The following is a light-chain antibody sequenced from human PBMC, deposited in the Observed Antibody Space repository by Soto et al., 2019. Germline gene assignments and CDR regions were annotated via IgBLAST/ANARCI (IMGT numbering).Light chain of an antibody. CDR1: NSDVGGYNY. Sequence: QSALTQPASVSGSPGPSITISCTGTNSDVGGYNYVSWYQQHPGKAPKLMIYDVSDRPSGVSNRFSGSKSGNTASLTISGLLAEDEADYYCSSFTSISTHVFGTGTKLTVL. CDR3: SSFTSISTHV. V-gene: IGLV2-14*01. J-gene: IGLJ1*01. CDR2: DVS.